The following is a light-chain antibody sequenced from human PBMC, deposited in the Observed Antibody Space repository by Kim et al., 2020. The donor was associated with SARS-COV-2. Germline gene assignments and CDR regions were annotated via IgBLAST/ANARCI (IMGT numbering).Light chain of an antibody. CDR3: QAWDSSTNWV. CDR1: KLGDKY. J-gene: IGLJ3*02. V-gene: IGLV3-1*01. Sequence: VSRGQTASITCSGDKLGDKYVCWYQQKPGQSPVLVIYQDNKRPSGIPDQFSGSNSGNTATLTISGTQAMDEADYYCQAWDSSTNWVFGGGTQLTVL. CDR2: QDN.